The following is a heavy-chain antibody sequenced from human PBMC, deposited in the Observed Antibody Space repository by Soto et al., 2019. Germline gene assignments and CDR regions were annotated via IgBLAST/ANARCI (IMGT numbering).Heavy chain of an antibody. V-gene: IGHV3-33*01. Sequence: QVQLVESGGGVVQPGRSLRLSCAASGFTFSSYGMHWVRQAPGKGLEWVAVIWYDGSNKYYADSVKGRFTISRDNSKNTLYLQMNSLRAEDTAVYYCARGGSYYGKDYYFDYWGQGTLVTVSS. CDR1: GFTFSSYG. J-gene: IGHJ4*02. CDR2: IWYDGSNK. CDR3: ARGGSYYGKDYYFDY. D-gene: IGHD1-26*01.